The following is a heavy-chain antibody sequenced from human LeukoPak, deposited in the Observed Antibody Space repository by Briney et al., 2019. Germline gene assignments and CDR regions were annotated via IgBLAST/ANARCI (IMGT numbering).Heavy chain of an antibody. V-gene: IGHV3-7*01. Sequence: PGGSLTLSCATSGFTFTTYWMNWVRQAPGKGLEWVANIKQDGSEKYYVDSVKGRFTISRDNARNSLYLQMNSLRADDTAVYYCARGGGYAWDYWGQGTLVTVSP. D-gene: IGHD5-12*01. J-gene: IGHJ4*02. CDR2: IKQDGSEK. CDR3: ARGGGYAWDY. CDR1: GFTFTTYW.